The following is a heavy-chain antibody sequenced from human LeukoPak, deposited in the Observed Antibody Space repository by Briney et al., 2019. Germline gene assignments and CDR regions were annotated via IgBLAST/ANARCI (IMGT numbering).Heavy chain of an antibody. J-gene: IGHJ4*02. Sequence: PGGSLRLSCAASGFTFSNAWMSWVHQAPGKGLEWVGRIKSKTDGGTTDYAAPVKGRFTISRDDSKNTLYLQMNSLKTEDTAVYYCTTERCSGGSCYSFDYWGQGTLVTVSS. CDR2: IKSKTDGGTT. CDR3: TTERCSGGSCYSFDY. D-gene: IGHD2-15*01. CDR1: GFTFSNAW. V-gene: IGHV3-15*01.